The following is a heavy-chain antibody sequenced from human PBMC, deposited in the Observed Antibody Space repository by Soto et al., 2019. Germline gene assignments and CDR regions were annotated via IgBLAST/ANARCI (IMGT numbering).Heavy chain of an antibody. CDR2: IYCTDDK. V-gene: IGHV2-5*01. CDR1: VLSLSTTGVG. CDR3: AHSVANQLLDCSGGSCYSGDFDY. Sequence: QITLKESGPTLVKPTQTLTLTCTFSVLSLSTTGVGVGWIRQPPGKALEWLALIYCTDDKRYSPSLKSRLTNTKDTGKNQVVLTMTNMDPVDTATYYCAHSVANQLLDCSGGSCYSGDFDYWGQGTLVTVSS. J-gene: IGHJ4*02. D-gene: IGHD2-15*01.